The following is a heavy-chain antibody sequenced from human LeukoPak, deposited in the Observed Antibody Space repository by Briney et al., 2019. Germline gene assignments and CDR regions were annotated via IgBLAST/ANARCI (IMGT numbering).Heavy chain of an antibody. D-gene: IGHD6-13*01. CDR3: ARSDLSSSWYDWWFDP. V-gene: IGHV3-7*01. CDR1: GFMFTSYW. Sequence: GGSLRLSCAASGFMFTSYWMSWVRQAPGKGLKWVANIKQDGSEKYYVDSVKGRFTISRDNAKNSLYLQMNSLRADDTAVYYCARSDLSSSWYDWWFDPWGQGTLVTVSS. CDR2: IKQDGSEK. J-gene: IGHJ5*02.